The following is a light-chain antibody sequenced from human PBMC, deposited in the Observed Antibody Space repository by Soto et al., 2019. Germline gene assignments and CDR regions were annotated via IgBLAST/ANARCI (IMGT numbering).Light chain of an antibody. CDR3: SSYTSGSTPLV. CDR2: GVS. CDR1: SSEVGGYNY. J-gene: IGLJ1*01. Sequence: QSALTQPASVSGSPGQSITISCTGTSSEVGGYNYVSWYQQHPGKAPKLMIYGVSNRPSGVSNRFSGSKSGNTASLTISGLQAEDEADYYCSSYTSGSTPLVFGTGTKLTVL. V-gene: IGLV2-14*01.